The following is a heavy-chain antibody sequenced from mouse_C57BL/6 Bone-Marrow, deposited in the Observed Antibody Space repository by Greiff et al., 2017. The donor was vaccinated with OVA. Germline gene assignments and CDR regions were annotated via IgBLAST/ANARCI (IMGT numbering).Heavy chain of an antibody. D-gene: IGHD1-1*01. CDR1: GYTFTSYW. CDR3: ARAHYYGSSDWDFDV. CDR2: IYPGSGST. Sequence: QVQLQQPGAELVKPGASVKMSCKASGYTFTSYWITWVKQRPGQGLEWIGDIYPGSGSTNYNEKFTSQATLTVDTSSNPASMQRSSLTSEDSAVSYCARAHYYGSSDWDFDVWGTGTTVTVSS. V-gene: IGHV1-55*01. J-gene: IGHJ1*03.